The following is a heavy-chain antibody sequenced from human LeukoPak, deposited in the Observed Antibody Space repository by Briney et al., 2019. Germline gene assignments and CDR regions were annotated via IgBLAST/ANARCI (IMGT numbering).Heavy chain of an antibody. CDR2: IGVSGRTT. D-gene: IGHD6-19*01. J-gene: IGHJ4*02. Sequence: GSLRLSCAASGFSFSSYEMNWVRQAPGKGLEWVSYIGVSGRTTYYADSVKGRFTVSRDNAKNSLYLQMNSLRAEDTAVYYCARGTIAVAGIDYWGQGTLVTVSS. V-gene: IGHV3-48*03. CDR1: GFSFSSYE. CDR3: ARGTIAVAGIDY.